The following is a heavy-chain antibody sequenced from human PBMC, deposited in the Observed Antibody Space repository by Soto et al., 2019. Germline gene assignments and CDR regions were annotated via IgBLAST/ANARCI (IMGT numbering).Heavy chain of an antibody. CDR2: IIPIFGTA. D-gene: IGHD2-2*01. CDR3: AREGGDCISTSCYSYGMDV. Sequence: GASVKVSCKASGGTFSSYAISWVRQAPGQGLEWMGGIIPIFGTANYAQKFQGRVTITADESTSTAYMELSSLRSEDTAVYYCAREGGDCISTSCYSYGMDVWGQGTTVTVSS. CDR1: GGTFSSYA. J-gene: IGHJ6*02. V-gene: IGHV1-69*13.